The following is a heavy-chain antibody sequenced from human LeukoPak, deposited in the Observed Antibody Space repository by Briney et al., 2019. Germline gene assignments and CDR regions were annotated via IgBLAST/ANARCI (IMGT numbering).Heavy chain of an antibody. V-gene: IGHV1-2*06. D-gene: IGHD6-13*01. CDR3: ARDSYSSSWTPGRDY. Sequence: GASVKVSCKASGYTFTGYYMHWVRQAPGQGLEWMGRINPNSGGTNYAQKFQGRVTVTRDTSISTAYMELSRLRSDDTAVCYCARDSYSSSWTPGRDYWGQGTLVTVSS. CDR2: INPNSGGT. CDR1: GYTFTGYY. J-gene: IGHJ4*02.